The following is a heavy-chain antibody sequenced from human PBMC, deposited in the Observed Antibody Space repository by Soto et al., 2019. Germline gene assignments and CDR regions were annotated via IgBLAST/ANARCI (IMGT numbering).Heavy chain of an antibody. CDR1: GGIFIAYA. D-gene: IGHD6-25*01. Sequence: QVQLVQSGTEVKKPGSSVKISCKASGGIFIAYAINWVRLAPGQGLEWMGGIIPIFNTTNYAQNFQGRVTITADESTSTAYMELSSLRSEDTAVYFCASGSASSDYYYYDVDVW. CDR2: IIPIFNTT. CDR3: ASGSASSDYYYYDVDV. V-gene: IGHV1-69*12. J-gene: IGHJ6*01.